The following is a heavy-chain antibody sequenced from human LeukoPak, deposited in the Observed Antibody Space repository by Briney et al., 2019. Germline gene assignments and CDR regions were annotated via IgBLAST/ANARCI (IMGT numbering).Heavy chain of an antibody. D-gene: IGHD6-13*01. Sequence: GASVKVSCKASGGTFSSYTISWVRQAPGQGLEWMGRIIPILGIANYAQKFQGRVTITADKSTSTASMELSSLRSKDTAVYYCARDRGIAAAGYYGMDVWGQGTTVTVSS. CDR2: IIPILGIA. V-gene: IGHV1-69*04. CDR3: ARDRGIAAAGYYGMDV. J-gene: IGHJ6*02. CDR1: GGTFSSYT.